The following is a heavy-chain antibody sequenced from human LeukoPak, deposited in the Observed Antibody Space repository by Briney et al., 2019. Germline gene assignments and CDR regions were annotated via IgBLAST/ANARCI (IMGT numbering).Heavy chain of an antibody. CDR1: GFISSTYA. D-gene: IGHD6-13*01. CDR2: ISGSGGST. Sequence: GGSLRLSCAPSGFISSTYALSWVRHAPGKGLEWASSISGSGGSTYHADSVKGRFTISRDSSKNTLYLQMNSLRAEDTAIYYCARVIRAAPGKGYFDYWGQGTLVTVSS. J-gene: IGHJ4*02. CDR3: ARVIRAAPGKGYFDY. V-gene: IGHV3-23*01.